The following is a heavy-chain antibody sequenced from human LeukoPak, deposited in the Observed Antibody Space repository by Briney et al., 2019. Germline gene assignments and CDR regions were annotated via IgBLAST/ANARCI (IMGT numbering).Heavy chain of an antibody. V-gene: IGHV4-34*01. D-gene: IGHD3-16*01. Sequence: SETLSLTCAVYGESFSGYYWSWIRQPPGKGLEWIGEINHSGSTNYNPSLKSRVTISVDTSKNQFSLKLSSVTAADMAVYYCARVRGNRGKYFDYWGQGTLVTVSS. CDR1: GESFSGYY. CDR2: INHSGST. CDR3: ARVRGNRGKYFDY. J-gene: IGHJ4*02.